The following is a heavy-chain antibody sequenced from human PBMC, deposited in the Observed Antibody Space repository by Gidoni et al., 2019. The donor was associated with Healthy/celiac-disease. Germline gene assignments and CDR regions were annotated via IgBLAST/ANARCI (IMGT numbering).Heavy chain of an antibody. CDR1: GYTFTSYD. CDR3: ARGLGVAGTPPRLA. V-gene: IGHV1-8*01. J-gene: IGHJ5*02. Sequence: QVQLVQSGAEVKKPGASVKVYCQASGYTFTSYDINWVRQATGQGLEWMGWMNPNSGNTGYAQKFQGRVTMTRNTSISTAYMELSSLRSEDTAVYYCARGLGVAGTPPRLAWGQGTLVTVSS. D-gene: IGHD6-19*01. CDR2: MNPNSGNT.